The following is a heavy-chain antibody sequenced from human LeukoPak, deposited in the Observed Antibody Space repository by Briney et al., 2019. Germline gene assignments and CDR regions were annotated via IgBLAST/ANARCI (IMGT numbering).Heavy chain of an antibody. J-gene: IGHJ4*02. Sequence: GGSLRLSCAASGLTFSNYGMTWVRQAPGKGLEWVANIREDGSEKYYVDSVRGRFTISRDNAKNSLYLQMNSLRAEDTAVYYCARERGFTSPIDYWGQGTLVTVSS. CDR3: ARERGFTSPIDY. CDR2: IREDGSEK. CDR1: GLTFSNYG. V-gene: IGHV3-7*01.